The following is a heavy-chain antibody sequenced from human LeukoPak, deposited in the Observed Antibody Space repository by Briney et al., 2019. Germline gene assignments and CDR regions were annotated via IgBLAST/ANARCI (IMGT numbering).Heavy chain of an antibody. CDR2: IGWNSGSI. Sequence: PGGSLRLSCAASGFTFDDYAMHWVRQAPGKGLEWVSGIGWNSGSIGYADSVKGRFTISRDNAKNSLYLQMNSLRAEDTALYYCAKDITGIAAAGVFDYWGQGTLVTVSS. J-gene: IGHJ4*02. CDR1: GFTFDDYA. V-gene: IGHV3-9*01. CDR3: AKDITGIAAAGVFDY. D-gene: IGHD6-13*01.